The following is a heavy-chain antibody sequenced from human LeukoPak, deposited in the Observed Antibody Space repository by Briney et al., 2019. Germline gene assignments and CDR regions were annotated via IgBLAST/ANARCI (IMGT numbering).Heavy chain of an antibody. V-gene: IGHV4-59*08. CDR3: ARGPDITPADY. CDR2: IYYSGST. D-gene: IGHD1-20*01. Sequence: PSETLSLTCNVSGGSISSYYWSWIRQPPGKGLEWIGYIYYSGSTNYNPSLKSRVTISVDTSKNQFSLKLSSVTAADTAVYYCARGPDITPADYWGQGTLVTVSS. CDR1: GGSISSYY. J-gene: IGHJ4*02.